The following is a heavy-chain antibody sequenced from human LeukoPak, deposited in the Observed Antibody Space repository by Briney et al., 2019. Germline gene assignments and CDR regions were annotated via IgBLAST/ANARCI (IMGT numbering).Heavy chain of an antibody. CDR1: GFTFSSYS. CDR3: ARDVGATLGYFDY. V-gene: IGHV3-48*02. Sequence: GGSLRLSCAVSGFTFSSYSMNWVRQAPGKGLECVSYISRTSTTIYYADSVKGRFTISRDYAKNSLYLQMNSLRDEDTAVYYCARDVGATLGYFDYWGQGTLVTVFS. CDR2: ISRTSTTI. J-gene: IGHJ4*02. D-gene: IGHD1-26*01.